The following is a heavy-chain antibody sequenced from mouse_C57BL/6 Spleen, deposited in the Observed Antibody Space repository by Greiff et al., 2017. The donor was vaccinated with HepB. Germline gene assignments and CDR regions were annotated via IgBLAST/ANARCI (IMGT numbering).Heavy chain of an antibody. Sequence: QVQLQQSGAELVKPGASVKISCKASGYAFSSYWMNWVKQRPGKGLEWIGQIYPGDGDTNYNGKFKGKATLTADKSSSTAYMQLSSLTSEDSAVYFCARGHGYDRKGYYAMDYWGQGTSVTVSS. V-gene: IGHV1-80*01. CDR1: GYAFSSYW. D-gene: IGHD2-2*01. CDR2: IYPGDGDT. J-gene: IGHJ4*01. CDR3: ARGHGYDRKGYYAMDY.